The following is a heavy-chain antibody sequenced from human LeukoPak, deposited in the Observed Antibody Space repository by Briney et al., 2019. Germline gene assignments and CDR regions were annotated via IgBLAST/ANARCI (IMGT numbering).Heavy chain of an antibody. CDR3: ARDQSYYGSGSYYSPPYFDY. J-gene: IGHJ4*02. V-gene: IGHV3-21*01. Sequence: GGSLRLSCAASGFTFSSYSMNWVRQAPGKGLEWVSSISSSSSYIYYADSVKGRFTISRDNAKNSLYLQMNSLRAEDAAVYYCARDQSYYGSGSYYSPPYFDYWGQGILVTVSS. D-gene: IGHD3-10*01. CDR1: GFTFSSYS. CDR2: ISSSSSYI.